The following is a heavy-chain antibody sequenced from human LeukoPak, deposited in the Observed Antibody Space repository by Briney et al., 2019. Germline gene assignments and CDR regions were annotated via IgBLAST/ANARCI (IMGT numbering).Heavy chain of an antibody. Sequence: GGSLRLSCAASGFTFSSYWMSWVRQAPGKGLEWVAIIKQDGSEKYYVDPVKGRFTISRDNAKNSLYLQMNSLRAEDTAVYYCARSPFLGSYYMDVWGKGTTVTVSS. V-gene: IGHV3-7*01. CDR1: GFTFSSYW. CDR2: IKQDGSEK. CDR3: ARSPFLGSYYMDV. J-gene: IGHJ6*03. D-gene: IGHD2/OR15-2a*01.